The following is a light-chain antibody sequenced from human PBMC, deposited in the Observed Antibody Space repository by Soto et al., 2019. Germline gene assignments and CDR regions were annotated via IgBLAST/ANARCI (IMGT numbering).Light chain of an antibody. J-gene: IGLJ1*01. CDR2: DVN. Sequence: QSALTQPASVSGSPGQSVTISCTGASSDVGAYEHVSWYQQHPGRAPKLILYDVNNRPSGVSNHFSGSKSGNTTSLVISGLQANDEADYYCSSYSTTNILVFGSGTKVTVL. CDR3: SSYSTTNILV. V-gene: IGLV2-14*03. CDR1: SSDVGAYEH.